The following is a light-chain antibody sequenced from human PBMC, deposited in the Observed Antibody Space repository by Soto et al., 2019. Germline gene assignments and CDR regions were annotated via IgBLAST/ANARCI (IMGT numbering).Light chain of an antibody. CDR1: SSDVGAYNY. CDR2: EVS. CDR3: SSKRTTASLV. J-gene: IGLJ1*01. V-gene: IGLV2-14*01. Sequence: QSVLAQPASVSGSPGQTITISCTGTSSDVGAYNYVSWYQQHPGKAPKLMIYEVSNRPSGVSDRFSGSKSGNTASLTISGLQAEDEADYYCSSKRTTASLVFGTGTKVTVL.